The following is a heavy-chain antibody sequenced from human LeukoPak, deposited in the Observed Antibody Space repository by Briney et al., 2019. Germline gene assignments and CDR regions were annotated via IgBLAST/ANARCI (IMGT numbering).Heavy chain of an antibody. CDR1: GFTFRRYG. CDR2: ISDNGGGT. D-gene: IGHD3-22*01. V-gene: IGHV3-64D*08. CDR3: VKSRYDYDSSGYSNSYGMDV. Sequence: GGSLRLSCSVSGFTFRRYGMHWVRQAPGQGLEYVSGISDNGGGTNYADSVKDRFTISRDNARNTLDLQMTSLRAEDTAVYYCVKSRYDYDSSGYSNSYGMDVWGQGTTVTVSS. J-gene: IGHJ6*02.